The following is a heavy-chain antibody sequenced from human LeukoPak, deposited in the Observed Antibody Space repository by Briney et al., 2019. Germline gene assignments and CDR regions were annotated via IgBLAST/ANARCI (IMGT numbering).Heavy chain of an antibody. V-gene: IGHV3-11*01. CDR2: ISSSGSTI. CDR1: GFTFSDYY. Sequence: PGGSLRLSCAASGFTFSDYYMSWIRQAPGKGLEWVSYISSSGSTIYYADSVKGRFTISRDNAKTSLYLQMNSLGAEDTAVYYCARYLEMATRTPPGYWGQGTLVTVSS. J-gene: IGHJ4*02. CDR3: ARYLEMATRTPPGY. D-gene: IGHD5-24*01.